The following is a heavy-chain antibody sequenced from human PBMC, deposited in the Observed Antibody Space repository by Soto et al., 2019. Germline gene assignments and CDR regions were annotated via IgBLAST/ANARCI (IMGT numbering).Heavy chain of an antibody. CDR2: IYYSGST. J-gene: IGHJ4*02. CDR1: GGSISSYY. V-gene: IGHV4-59*01. CDR3: ARDVTGNFDY. D-gene: IGHD3-16*02. Sequence: SETLSLTCTVSGGSISSYYWSWIRQPPGKGLEWIGYIYYSGSTNYNPSLKSRVTISVDTSKNQFSLKLSSVTAADTAVYYCARDVTGNFDYWGQGTLVTSPQ.